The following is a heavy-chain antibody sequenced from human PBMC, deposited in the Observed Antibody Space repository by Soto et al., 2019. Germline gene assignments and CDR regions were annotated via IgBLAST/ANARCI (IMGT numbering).Heavy chain of an antibody. J-gene: IGHJ5*02. CDR2: ISAYNGNT. CDR3: ARDVRATYDFWSVDWFDP. CDR1: GYTFINYG. D-gene: IGHD3-3*01. V-gene: IGHV1-18*01. Sequence: QVQLVQSGAEVKKPGASVKVSCKASGYTFINYGISWVRRAPGQGLEWMGWISAYNGNTNYAQKLQGRVTMTTDTSTSTAYMELRSLRSDYSAVYYCARDVRATYDFWSVDWFDPWGQGTLVTVSS.